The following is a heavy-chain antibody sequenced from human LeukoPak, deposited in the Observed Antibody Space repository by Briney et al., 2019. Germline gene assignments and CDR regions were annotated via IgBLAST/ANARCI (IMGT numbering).Heavy chain of an antibody. D-gene: IGHD5-24*01. CDR3: AKGRGDGYNWRFDY. V-gene: IGHV3-23*01. Sequence: QPGGSLRLSCAASGFIFSNYGMSWVRQAPGKGLESFSGISGSGGSTYYADSVKGRFTISRDNSKNTLYLQMSSLRAEDTAEYYCAKGRGDGYNWRFDYWGQGTLVTVSS. CDR1: GFIFSNYG. CDR2: ISGSGGST. J-gene: IGHJ4*02.